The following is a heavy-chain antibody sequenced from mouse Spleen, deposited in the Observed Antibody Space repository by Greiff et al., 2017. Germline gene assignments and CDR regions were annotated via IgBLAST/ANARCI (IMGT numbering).Heavy chain of an antibody. J-gene: IGHJ2*01. CDR3: ARGDPAILLCDY. V-gene: IGHV1-54*01. CDR2: INPGSGGT. Sequence: QVQLQQSGAELVRPGTSVKVSCKASGYAFTNYLIEWVKQRPGQGLEWIGVINPGSGGTNYNEKFKGKATLTADKSSSTAYMQLSSLTSEDSAVYFGARGDPAILLCDYWGQGTTLTVSS. D-gene: IGHD2-12*01. CDR1: GYAFTNYL.